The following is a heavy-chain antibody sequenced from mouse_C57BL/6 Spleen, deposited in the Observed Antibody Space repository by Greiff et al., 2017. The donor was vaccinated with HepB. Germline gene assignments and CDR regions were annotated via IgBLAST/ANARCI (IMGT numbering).Heavy chain of an antibody. D-gene: IGHD4-1*01. V-gene: IGHV5-6*01. CDR3: ASGTVVERGYFDV. J-gene: IGHJ1*03. CDR2: ISSGGSYT. Sequence: EVHLVESGGDLVKPGGSLKLSCAASGFTFSSYGMSWVRQTPDKRLEWVATISSGGSYTYYPDSVKGRFTISRDNAKNTLYLQMSSLKSEDTAMYYCASGTVVERGYFDVWGTGTTVTVSS. CDR1: GFTFSSYG.